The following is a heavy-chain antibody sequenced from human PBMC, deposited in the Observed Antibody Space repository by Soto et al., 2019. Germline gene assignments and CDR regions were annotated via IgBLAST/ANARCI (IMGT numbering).Heavy chain of an antibody. CDR2: IWYDGSNK. D-gene: IGHD3-16*01. Sequence: QVQLVESGGGVVQPGRFLRLSCAASGFTFSRYGMHWVRQAPGKGLEWVALIWYDGSNKYYADSVKGRFIISRDNSHNTLYLHMNSLRAEDTAMYYCARGEGLRLDYWGQGTLVTVSS. CDR1: GFTFSRYG. J-gene: IGHJ4*02. CDR3: ARGEGLRLDY. V-gene: IGHV3-33*01.